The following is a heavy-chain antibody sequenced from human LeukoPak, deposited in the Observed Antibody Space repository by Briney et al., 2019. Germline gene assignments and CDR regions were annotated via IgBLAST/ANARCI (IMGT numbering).Heavy chain of an antibody. CDR2: IFHSGIT. D-gene: IGHD6-25*01. CDR1: GGSISPYY. J-gene: IGHJ4*02. Sequence: PSETLSLTCSVSGGSISPYYWSWFRQPPGKGLECIGYIFHSGITTYNPSLTSRVTISLVSSKNQFFLRLTSVTAADTVMYYCARAETLAAIYFDFWGQGSLVTVSS. V-gene: IGHV4-59*01. CDR3: ARAETLAAIYFDF.